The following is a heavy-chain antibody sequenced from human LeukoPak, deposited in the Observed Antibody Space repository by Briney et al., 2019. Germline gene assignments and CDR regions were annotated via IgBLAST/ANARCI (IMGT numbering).Heavy chain of an antibody. CDR3: ARGFEGVTILGVVPDAFDI. J-gene: IGHJ3*02. D-gene: IGHD3-3*01. Sequence: GGSLRLSCAASGFTFSDYYMSWVRQAPGKGLEWVSYISSSGSTIYYADSVKGRFTISRDNAKNSLSLQMNSLRAEDTAVYYCARGFEGVTILGVVPDAFDIWGQGTMVTVSS. CDR1: GFTFSDYY. CDR2: ISSSGSTI. V-gene: IGHV3-11*01.